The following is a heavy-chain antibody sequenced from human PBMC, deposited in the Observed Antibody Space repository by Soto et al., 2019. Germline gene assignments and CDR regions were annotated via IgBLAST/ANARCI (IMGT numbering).Heavy chain of an antibody. D-gene: IGHD3-10*01. Sequence: QITLKESGPALVKPTQTLTLTCTFSGFSLTTSGVGVAWIRQPPGKALEWLALIYWDDEKRYSPSLKSRLTITKDTSKNQVVLTLTNVDAVDTATYYCAHSPLLWFGGLHFRHWGQGTLVTVSS. CDR2: IYWDDEK. V-gene: IGHV2-5*02. CDR1: GFSLTTSGVG. CDR3: AHSPLLWFGGLHFRH. J-gene: IGHJ1*01.